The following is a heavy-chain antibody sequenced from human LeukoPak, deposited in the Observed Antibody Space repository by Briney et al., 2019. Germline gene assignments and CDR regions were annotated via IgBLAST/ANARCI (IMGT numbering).Heavy chain of an antibody. CDR1: GYTFTNYD. CDR3: AREGLDY. V-gene: IGHV1-8*01. J-gene: IGHJ4*02. CDR2: MNPNSGNS. Sequence: ASVKVSCEASGYTFTNYDINWVRQATGQGLEWMGYMNPNSGNSAYAQKFQGRVTITTDASISTAYTELSGLRSEDTALYYCAREGLDYWGQGTLVTVSS.